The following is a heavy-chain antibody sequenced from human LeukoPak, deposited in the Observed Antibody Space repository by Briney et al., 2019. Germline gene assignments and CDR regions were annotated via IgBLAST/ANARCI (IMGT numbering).Heavy chain of an antibody. CDR3: AKDSLVGLTIDY. D-gene: IGHD1-26*01. CDR1: GFTFSDYY. Sequence: GGSLRLSCAASGFTFSDYYMSWIRQAPGKGLEWVSYISSSGSTIYYADSVKGRFTISRDNAKDSLYLQMNSLRAEDTAVYYCAKDSLVGLTIDYWGQGTLVTVSS. J-gene: IGHJ4*02. V-gene: IGHV3-11*01. CDR2: ISSSGSTI.